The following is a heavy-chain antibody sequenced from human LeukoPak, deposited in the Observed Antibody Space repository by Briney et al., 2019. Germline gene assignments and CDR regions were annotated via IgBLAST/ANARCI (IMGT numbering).Heavy chain of an antibody. CDR2: ISGSGGST. J-gene: IGHJ5*02. Sequence: GGSLRLSCAASGFTFSSYAMSWVRQAPGKGLEWVSAISGSGGSTYYADSVKGRFTISRDNSKNTLYLQKNSLRAEDTAVYYCAKGDPLPGSQWRPRRFDPWGQGTLVTVSS. CDR3: AKGDPLPGSQWRPRRFDP. V-gene: IGHV3-23*01. D-gene: IGHD6-19*01. CDR1: GFTFSSYA.